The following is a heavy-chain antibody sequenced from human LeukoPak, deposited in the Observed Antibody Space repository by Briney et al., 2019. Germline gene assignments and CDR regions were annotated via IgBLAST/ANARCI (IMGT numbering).Heavy chain of an antibody. CDR1: GGSISSSSYY. J-gene: IGHJ4*02. D-gene: IGHD3-16*02. CDR3: ARGVYDYVWGSYRKLPFDY. CDR2: IYYSGST. Sequence: PSETLSLTCTVSGGSISSSSYYWGWIRQPPGKGLEWIGSIYYSGSTYYNPSLKSRVTISVDTSKNQFSLKLSSVTAADTAVYYCARGVYDYVWGSYRKLPFDYWGQGTLVTVSS. V-gene: IGHV4-39*07.